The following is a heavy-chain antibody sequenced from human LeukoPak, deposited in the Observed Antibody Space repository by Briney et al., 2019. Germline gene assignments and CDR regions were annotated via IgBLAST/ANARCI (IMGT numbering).Heavy chain of an antibody. CDR2: IYTSGNT. CDR3: ARGRGGASFDY. Sequence: PSETLSLTCTVSGGSISSYYGSWIRQSAGKGREWIGRIYTSGNTNYNPSLKSRATISVDKSKNQFSLKLSSVTAADPAVYYCARGRGGASFDYWGQGTLVTVSS. J-gene: IGHJ4*02. CDR1: GGSISSYY. V-gene: IGHV4-4*07. D-gene: IGHD5-24*01.